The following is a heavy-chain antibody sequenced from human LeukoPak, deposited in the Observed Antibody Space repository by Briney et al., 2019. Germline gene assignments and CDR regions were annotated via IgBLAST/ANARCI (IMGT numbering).Heavy chain of an antibody. CDR3: ARDSSTYYDILTGYYWYYGMDV. J-gene: IGHJ6*02. CDR2: ISSSGSTI. V-gene: IGHV3-11*01. CDR1: GFTFSDYY. Sequence: PGGSLRLSCAASGFTFSDYYMSWIRQAPGKGLEWVSYISSSGSTIYYADSVKGRFTISRDNAKNSLYLQMNSLRAEDTAVYYCARDSSTYYDILTGYYWYYGMDVWGQGTTVTVSS. D-gene: IGHD3-9*01.